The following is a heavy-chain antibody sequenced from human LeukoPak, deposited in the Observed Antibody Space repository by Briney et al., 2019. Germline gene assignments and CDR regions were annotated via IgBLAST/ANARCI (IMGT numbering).Heavy chain of an antibody. J-gene: IGHJ6*02. D-gene: IGHD2-8*02. CDR1: GFTFINYW. CDR2: VDPDGTTT. V-gene: IGHV3-74*01. CDR3: TRVQAGRSGLMDV. Sequence: PGGSLRLSCAASGFTFINYWMHWVRQAPGEGLVWVSRVDPDGTTTNYADSVTGRFTTSRDNAKNTLYLQMNSLRAEDTALYYCTRVQAGRSGLMDVWGRGTTVTVSS.